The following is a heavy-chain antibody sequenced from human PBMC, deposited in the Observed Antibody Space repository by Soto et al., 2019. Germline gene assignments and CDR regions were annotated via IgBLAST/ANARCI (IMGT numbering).Heavy chain of an antibody. V-gene: IGHV3-72*01. Sequence: EVQLAESGGGLVQPGGSLRLSCAASGFTFSDHYMDWVRQAPGKGLEWVGRSRDKVHSHTTEYAASVKGRFTISRGDSDTSLYLPMNSLKTEDTAVYYCARGVVSTGYFDYWGQGTLVTVSS. CDR1: GFTFSDHY. J-gene: IGHJ4*02. CDR3: ARGVVSTGYFDY. D-gene: IGHD5-12*01. CDR2: SRDKVHSHTT.